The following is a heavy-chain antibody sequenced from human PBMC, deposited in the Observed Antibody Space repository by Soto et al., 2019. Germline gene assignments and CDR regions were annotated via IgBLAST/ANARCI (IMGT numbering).Heavy chain of an antibody. CDR3: AKDVALDDYYGMDV. V-gene: IGHV3-30-3*01. CDR2: ISYDGSNK. Sequence: GGSLRLSCAASGFTFNNYAMHWVRQAPGKGLEWVAFISYDGSNKYYADSVTGRFTISRDNSRNTLYLQMNSLRAEDTAVYYCAKDVALDDYYGMDVWGQGTTVTVSS. J-gene: IGHJ6*02. CDR1: GFTFNNYA.